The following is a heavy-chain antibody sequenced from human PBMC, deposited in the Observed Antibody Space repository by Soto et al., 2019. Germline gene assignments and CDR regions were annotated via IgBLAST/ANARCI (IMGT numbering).Heavy chain of an antibody. D-gene: IGHD5-12*01. J-gene: IGHJ2*01. CDR3: TRGNHRWLQLWYFDL. CDR1: GGTFSNYP. CDR2: IIPIFGTV. V-gene: IGHV1-69*12. Sequence: QVQLVQSGAEVKKPGSSVKVSCKASGGTFSNYPISWVRQAPGQGLEWMGGIIPIFGTVNYAQKSQGSVTITADESTSTAYMELSSLRSEDTAVYYCTRGNHRWLQLWYFDLWGRGTLVTVSS.